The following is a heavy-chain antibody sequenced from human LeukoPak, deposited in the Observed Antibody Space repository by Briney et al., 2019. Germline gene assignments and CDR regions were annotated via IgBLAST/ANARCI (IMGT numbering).Heavy chain of an antibody. CDR2: IKQDGREK. V-gene: IGHV3-7*03. Sequence: GGSLRLSCVASGFTYSSYWMSWVRQAPGKGLEWVANIKQDGREKNYVDSVKGRFTISRDNAKNSLYLQMNSLRAEDTAVYYCTRDYRGTFDYWGQGTLVTVSS. CDR3: TRDYRGTFDY. D-gene: IGHD1-26*01. CDR1: GFTYSSYW. J-gene: IGHJ4*02.